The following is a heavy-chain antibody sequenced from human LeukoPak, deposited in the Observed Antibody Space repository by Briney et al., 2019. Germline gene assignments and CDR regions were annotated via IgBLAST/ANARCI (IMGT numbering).Heavy chain of an antibody. V-gene: IGHV1-69*04. CDR1: GGTFSSYA. D-gene: IGHD3-9*01. CDR3: ANDILTGLGYGMDV. J-gene: IGHJ6*02. Sequence: ASVEVSCKASGGTFSSYAISWVRQAPGQGLEWMGRIIPILGIANYAQKFQGRVTITADKSTSTAYMELSSLRSEDTAVYYCANDILTGLGYGMDVWGQGTTVTVSS. CDR2: IIPILGIA.